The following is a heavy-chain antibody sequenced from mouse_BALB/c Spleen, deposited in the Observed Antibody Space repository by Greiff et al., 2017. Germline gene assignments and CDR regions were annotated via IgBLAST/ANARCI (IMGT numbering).Heavy chain of an antibody. CDR2: ISSGSSTI. D-gene: IGHD2-4*01. Sequence: EVQLMESGGGLVQPGGSRKLSCAASGFTFSSFGMHWVRQAPEKGLEWVAYISSGSSTIYYADTVKGRFTISRDNPKNTLFLQMTSLRSEDTAMDYCARGYYDYEDFADWGQGTLVTVSA. CDR3: ARGYYDYEDFAD. CDR1: GFTFSSFG. V-gene: IGHV5-17*02. J-gene: IGHJ3*01.